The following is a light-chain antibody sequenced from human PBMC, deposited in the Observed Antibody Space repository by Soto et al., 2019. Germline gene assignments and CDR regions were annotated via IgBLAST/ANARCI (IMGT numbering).Light chain of an antibody. CDR1: SSDVGGYNF. CDR3: SSYTTSTTVV. Sequence: QSVLTQPASVFGSPGQSITFSCTGTSSDVGGYNFVSWYQQHPGKAPKLMIYEASSRPSGVSNRFSGSKSGNTASLTIPGLQPEDEADYYCSSYTTSTTVVFGTGSKVTVL. CDR2: EAS. V-gene: IGLV2-14*03. J-gene: IGLJ1*01.